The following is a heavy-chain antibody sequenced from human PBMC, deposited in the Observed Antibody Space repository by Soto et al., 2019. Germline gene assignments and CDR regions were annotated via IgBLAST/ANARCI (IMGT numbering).Heavy chain of an antibody. CDR1: GFTFSSHW. CDR2: IKQDGSEK. D-gene: IGHD3-16*02. Sequence: GGSLRLSCAASGFTFSSHWMSCVRQAPGKGLEWLASIKQDGSEKHYVDSVKGRFTISRDNAKNSLYLQMNSLRVEDTAVYYCARVYYDYLWGTYPPVYWGPGTLVTVSS. J-gene: IGHJ4*02. V-gene: IGHV3-7*01. CDR3: ARVYYDYLWGTYPPVY.